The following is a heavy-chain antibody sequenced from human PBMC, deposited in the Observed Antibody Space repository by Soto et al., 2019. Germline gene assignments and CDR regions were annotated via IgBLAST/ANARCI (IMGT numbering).Heavy chain of an antibody. V-gene: IGHV1-2*02. CDR1: GYTFTDNY. J-gene: IGHJ4*02. D-gene: IGHD4-17*01. Sequence: QVPLVQSGAEVKRPGASVKVACKASGYTFTDNYMHWVREAPGQGLEWMGWINPNGGTTYAQKFQGRVTMTRDTSISTAYMELSRLRSDDTAVYYCARSLTTLTTLLDYWGQGTLVTVSS. CDR3: ARSLTTLTTLLDY. CDR2: INPNGGT.